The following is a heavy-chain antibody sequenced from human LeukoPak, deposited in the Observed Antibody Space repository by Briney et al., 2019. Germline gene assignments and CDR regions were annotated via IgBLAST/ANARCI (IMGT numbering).Heavy chain of an antibody. CDR2: INPNSGGT. CDR3: ARERLAVPAAGAERGSNGNWFDP. J-gene: IGHJ5*02. CDR1: GYTFTGYY. V-gene: IGHV1-2*02. Sequence: ASVKVSCKASGYTFTGYYMHWVRQAPGQGLEWMGWINPNSGGTNYAQKFQGRVTMTRDTSISTAYMELSRLRSDDTAVYYCARERLAVPAAGAERGSNGNWFDPWGQGTLVTVSS. D-gene: IGHD2-2*01.